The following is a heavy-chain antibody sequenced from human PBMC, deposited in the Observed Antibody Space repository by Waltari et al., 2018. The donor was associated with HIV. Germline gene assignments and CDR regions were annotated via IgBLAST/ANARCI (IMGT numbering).Heavy chain of an antibody. Sequence: QVQLVQSGSGLKRPGALVRLSCKADGYTFTKNSINWVRQAPGQGLEWMGWINTDTGSPTYAQGFTGQFVFSLDTSVSTAYLQITSLKAEDAAVYYCARDGGRSRAFDYWGQGTLVTVSS. CDR2: INTDTGSP. J-gene: IGHJ4*02. CDR1: GYTFTKNS. V-gene: IGHV7-4-1*02. CDR3: ARDGGRSRAFDY. D-gene: IGHD1-26*01.